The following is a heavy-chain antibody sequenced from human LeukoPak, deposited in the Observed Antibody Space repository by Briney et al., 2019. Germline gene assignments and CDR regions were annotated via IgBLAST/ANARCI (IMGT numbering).Heavy chain of an antibody. Sequence: GGSLRLSCAASGFTVSSNYMSWVRQAPGKGLEWVSAIIGSGGNTYYADSVKGRFTISRDNSKNTLYLQMNSLRAEDTAVYYCASLVVVTASFDYWGQGTLVTVSS. CDR3: ASLVVVTASFDY. J-gene: IGHJ4*02. V-gene: IGHV3-23*01. CDR2: IIGSGGNT. D-gene: IGHD2-21*02. CDR1: GFTVSSNY.